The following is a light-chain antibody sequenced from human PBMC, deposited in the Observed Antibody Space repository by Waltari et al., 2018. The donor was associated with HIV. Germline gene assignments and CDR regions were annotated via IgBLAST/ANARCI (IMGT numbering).Light chain of an antibody. CDR3: QGWDYNSDRWV. J-gene: IGLJ3*02. Sequence: YVLPQPPSVTVAPGQTPRLTCGGNNIGTKNMHRYSQRPGQAPVLVVSVDSDRPSDIPGRFSVSNSANTATLSNSRVEAWDEADYYCQGWDYNSDRWVFGGGTKLTVL. CDR1: NIGTKN. V-gene: IGLV3-21*02. CDR2: VDS.